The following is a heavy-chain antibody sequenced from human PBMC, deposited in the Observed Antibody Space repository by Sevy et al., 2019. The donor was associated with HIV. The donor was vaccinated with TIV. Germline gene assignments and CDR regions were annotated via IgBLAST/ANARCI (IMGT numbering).Heavy chain of an antibody. CDR2: IYPGDSDT. J-gene: IGHJ3*01. CDR1: GYSFTSYW. D-gene: IGHD6-19*01. V-gene: IGHV5-51*01. Sequence: GESLKISCKGSGYSFTSYWIGWVRQMPGKGLEWMGIIYPGDSDTRYSPSFQGQVTISADKSISTAYLQWSSLKASDTAMYYCARLLAVAGTTGYDDAFDFWGQGTMVTVSS. CDR3: ARLLAVAGTTGYDDAFDF.